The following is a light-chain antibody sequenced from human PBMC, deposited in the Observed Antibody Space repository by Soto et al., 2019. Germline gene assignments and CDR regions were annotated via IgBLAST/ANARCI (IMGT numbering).Light chain of an antibody. Sequence: DIQMTQPPSSLAASVGDRVTITCRASQSISSYLNWYQQKPGKAPKLLIYAASSLQSGVTSRFSGSGSGTDFTLTISSLQPEDFATYYCQQSYSTPLFGPGTKVDIK. CDR2: AAS. J-gene: IGKJ3*01. CDR1: QSISSY. CDR3: QQSYSTPL. V-gene: IGKV1-39*01.